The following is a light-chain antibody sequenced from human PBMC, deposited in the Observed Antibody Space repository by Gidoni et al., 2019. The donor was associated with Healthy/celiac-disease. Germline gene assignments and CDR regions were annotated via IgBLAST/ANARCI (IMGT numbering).Light chain of an antibody. CDR1: QGISSY. Sequence: DIQFTQSPSFLSASVGDRVTITCRASQGISSYLAWYQQKPGKAPKHLIYAASTLQSGVPSRFSGSGSGTEFTLTISSLQPEDFATYYCQQLNSYPLTFGGGTKVEIK. J-gene: IGKJ4*01. V-gene: IGKV1-9*01. CDR3: QQLNSYPLT. CDR2: AAS.